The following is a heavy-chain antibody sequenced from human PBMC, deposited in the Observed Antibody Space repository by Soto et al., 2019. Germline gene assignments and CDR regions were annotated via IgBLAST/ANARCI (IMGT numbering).Heavy chain of an antibody. D-gene: IGHD1-7*01. CDR3: VRRVSANYDY. Sequence: EVQLAESGGGMVQPGGSLRLSCVASGFTFSSYDMHWVRQAPGKGLEYVSSISSNGGTTYYGNSVKGRFTISRDNSKNTLSPQMGSLRAEAMAVYYCVRRVSANYDYWGQGTLVTVSS. J-gene: IGHJ4*02. V-gene: IGHV3-64*01. CDR1: GFTFSSYD. CDR2: ISSNGGTT.